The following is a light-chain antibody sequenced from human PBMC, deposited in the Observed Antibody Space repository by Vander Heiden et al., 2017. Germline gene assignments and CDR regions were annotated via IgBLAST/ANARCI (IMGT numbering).Light chain of an antibody. V-gene: IGKV1-8*01. CDR1: QGTGTY. CDR2: VAS. CDR3: QQYYSYPWT. Sequence: AIRMTQSPSSFSASTGDRVTITCRASQGTGTYLAWYQQKPGKAPKLLINVASTLQGGVPSRFSGSGSGTDFTLSISSLQSEDYGTYFCQQYYSYPWTFGQGTKVEVK. J-gene: IGKJ1*01.